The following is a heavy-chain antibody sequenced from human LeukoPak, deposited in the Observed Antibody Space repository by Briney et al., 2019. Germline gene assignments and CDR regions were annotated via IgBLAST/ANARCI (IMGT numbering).Heavy chain of an antibody. V-gene: IGHV1-2*02. CDR3: ATVISSGGP. D-gene: IGHD6-19*01. CDR2: INPNSGGT. Sequence: GASVKVSCKASGYTFTGYYIHWVRQAPGQGLEWMGWINPNSGGTKYAQKFQGRVTMTRDTSISTAYMELSRLRSDDTAIYYCATVISSGGPWGQGTLVTVSS. J-gene: IGHJ5*02. CDR1: GYTFTGYY.